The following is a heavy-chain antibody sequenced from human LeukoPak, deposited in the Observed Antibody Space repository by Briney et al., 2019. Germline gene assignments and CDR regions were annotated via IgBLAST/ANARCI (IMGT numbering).Heavy chain of an antibody. CDR2: ISESGSNT. V-gene: IGHV3-23*01. CDR1: GFTFSSYG. CDR3: AKDPLFQPWIAFDI. Sequence: GGSLRLSCAASGFTFSSYGMSWVRQAPGKGLEWVSGISESGSNTYYADSVKGRFTISRDDSMNTLYLQINSLRVADTAVYCAKDPLFQPWIAFDIWGQGTVVTVSS. D-gene: IGHD2-2*03. J-gene: IGHJ3*02.